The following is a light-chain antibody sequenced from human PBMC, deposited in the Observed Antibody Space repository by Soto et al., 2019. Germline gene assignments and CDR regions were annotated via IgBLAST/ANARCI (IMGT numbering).Light chain of an antibody. CDR3: SSYTISSTWV. J-gene: IGLJ3*02. CDR2: EVT. Sequence: QSVLTQPASVSGSPGQSITISCTGTRNDVGIYNYVSWYQQHPGKAPKLMIYEVTNRPSGVSDRFSGSKSDNTASLTISGLQAEDEADYYCSSYTISSTWVFGGGTQLTVL. V-gene: IGLV2-14*01. CDR1: RNDVGIYNY.